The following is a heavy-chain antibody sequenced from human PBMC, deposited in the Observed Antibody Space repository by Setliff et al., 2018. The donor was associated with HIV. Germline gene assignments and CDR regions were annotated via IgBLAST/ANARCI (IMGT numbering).Heavy chain of an antibody. V-gene: IGHV3-7*01. CDR1: GFTFNSYW. CDR2: IKQDESEE. D-gene: IGHD3-3*01. J-gene: IGHJ6*03. Sequence: GGSLRLSCSASGFTFNSYWMSWVRQAPGKGLEWVANIKQDESEEYYLDAVKGRFTISRDNAKNLLYLQMTNLTAEDTATYYCARPGAEFDFWNGYFYYYYMDLWGKGTAVTVSS. CDR3: ARPGAEFDFWNGYFYYYYMDL.